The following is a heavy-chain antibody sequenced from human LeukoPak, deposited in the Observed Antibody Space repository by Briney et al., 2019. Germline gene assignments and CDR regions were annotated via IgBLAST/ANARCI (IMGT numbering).Heavy chain of an antibody. Sequence: SETLSLICTVSGGFISTYYWSWIRRPPGKGLEWIAYIHASGPTNDNPSLKSRITISVDTSKNQFSLKLSSVTAADTAVYYCARHDAGIAARPFDNWGQGTLVTVSS. CDR3: ARHDAGIAARPFDN. V-gene: IGHV4-4*09. CDR1: GGFISTYY. J-gene: IGHJ4*02. CDR2: IHASGPT. D-gene: IGHD6-6*01.